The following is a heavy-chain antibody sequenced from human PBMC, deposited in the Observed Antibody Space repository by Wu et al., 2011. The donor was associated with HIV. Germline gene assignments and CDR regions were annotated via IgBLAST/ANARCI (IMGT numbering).Heavy chain of an antibody. CDR3: ARDRHPMVGPWYYYYYMDV. CDR2: ISAYNGNT. Sequence: QVQLVQSGAEVKKPGSSVKVSCKASGDTFSNSAINWVRQAPGQGLEWMGWISAYNGNTNYAQKLQGRVTMTTDASTSTAYMELRSLRFDDTAVYYCARDRHPMVGPWYYYYYMDVWGKGTTVTVSS. D-gene: IGHD3-10*01. CDR1: GDTFSNSA. V-gene: IGHV1-18*01. J-gene: IGHJ6*03.